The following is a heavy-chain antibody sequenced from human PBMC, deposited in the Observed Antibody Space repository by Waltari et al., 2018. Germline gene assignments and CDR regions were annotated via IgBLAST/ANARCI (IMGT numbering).Heavy chain of an antibody. Sequence: QVQLQESGPGLVKPSEPLSLTCAVSGYSIRSGYYWGWIRQPPGKGLEWIGSIYHSGSTYYNPSLKSRVTISVDTSKNQFSLKLSSVTAADTAVYYCARYCSGGSCYNWFDPWGQGTLVTVSS. CDR2: IYHSGST. V-gene: IGHV4-38-2*01. CDR3: ARYCSGGSCYNWFDP. J-gene: IGHJ5*02. CDR1: GYSIRSGYY. D-gene: IGHD2-15*01.